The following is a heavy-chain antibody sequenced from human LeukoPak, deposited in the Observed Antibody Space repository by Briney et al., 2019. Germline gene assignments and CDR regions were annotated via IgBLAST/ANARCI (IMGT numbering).Heavy chain of an antibody. V-gene: IGHV4-39*01. D-gene: IGHD2-21*02. CDR1: GGSISSSSYY. CDR2: IYYSGST. CDR3: ARRAYCGGDCYCFDY. Sequence: SETLSLTCTVSGGSISSSSYYWGWIRQPPGKGLEWIGSIYYSGSTYYNPSLKSRVSISVDTSKNQFSLKLSSVTAADTAAYYCARRAYCGGDCYCFDYWGQGTLVTVSS. J-gene: IGHJ4*02.